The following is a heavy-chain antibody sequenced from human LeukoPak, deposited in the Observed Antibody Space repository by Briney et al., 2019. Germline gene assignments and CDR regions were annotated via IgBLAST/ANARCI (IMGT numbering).Heavy chain of an antibody. CDR3: ARGRLVTMVRGVIGY. D-gene: IGHD3-10*01. Sequence: SETLSLTCTVSGGSISSYYWSWVRQPPGKGLEWVGYIYYSGGTNYNPSLKSRVTISVDTSKNQFSLKLSSVTAADTAVYYCARGRLVTMVRGVIGYWGQGTLVTVSS. J-gene: IGHJ4*02. V-gene: IGHV4-59*01. CDR1: GGSISSYY. CDR2: IYYSGGT.